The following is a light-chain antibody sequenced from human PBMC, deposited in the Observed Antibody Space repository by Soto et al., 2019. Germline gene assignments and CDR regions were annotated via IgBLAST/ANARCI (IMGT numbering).Light chain of an antibody. CDR3: QQYHSYET. J-gene: IGKJ1*01. CDR1: QSINSW. CDR2: KAS. Sequence: DLPMTQSPSTLSASVGDRVTITCRASQSINSWLAWYQQKPGKAPKLLIYKASSLESGVPSRFSGSGSRTEFTLTISSLQPDDFATYYCQQYHSYETFGQGTKVEI. V-gene: IGKV1-5*03.